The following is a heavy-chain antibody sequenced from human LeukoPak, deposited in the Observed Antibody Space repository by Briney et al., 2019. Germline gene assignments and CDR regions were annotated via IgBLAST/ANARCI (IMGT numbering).Heavy chain of an antibody. CDR2: IYPGDSDT. Sequence: GESLKISCKGSGYSFTSYWIGWVRQMPGKGLEWMGIIYPGDSDTRYSPSLQGQVTISADKSISTAYLQWSSLKASDTAMYYCARVGYDFWSGYYTGPPDYWGQGTLVTVSS. J-gene: IGHJ4*02. CDR3: ARVGYDFWSGYYTGPPDY. CDR1: GYSFTSYW. D-gene: IGHD3-3*01. V-gene: IGHV5-51*01.